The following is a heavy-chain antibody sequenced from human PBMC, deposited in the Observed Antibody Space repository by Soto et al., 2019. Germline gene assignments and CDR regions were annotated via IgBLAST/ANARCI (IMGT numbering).Heavy chain of an antibody. CDR2: IWHDGSNK. J-gene: IGHJ4*01. CDR1: GFTFSSFA. Sequence: QVQLVESGGAVVQPGRSLRLSCAASGFTFSSFAMHWVRQAPGKGLEWVAVIWHDGSNKYYADSVKGRFTISRDNSKNTVYLQMDSLRAKDTAVYYCARGPGGGCCFCLDYWGQGTLVTVSS. D-gene: IGHD2-15*01. V-gene: IGHV3-33*01. CDR3: ARGPGGGCCFCLDY.